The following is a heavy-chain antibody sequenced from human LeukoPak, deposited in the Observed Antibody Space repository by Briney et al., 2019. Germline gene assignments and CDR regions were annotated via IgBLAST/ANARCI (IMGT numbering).Heavy chain of an antibody. V-gene: IGHV3-7*01. CDR3: ARGGPRRYCGGDCYANWFDP. Sequence: GGSLRLSCAASGFTFSSYWMSWVRQAPGKGLEWVANIKQDGSEKYYVDSVKGRFTISRDNAKNSLYLQMNSLRAEDTAVYYCARGGPRRYCGGDCYANWFDPWGQGTLVTVSS. CDR2: IKQDGSEK. J-gene: IGHJ5*02. CDR1: GFTFSSYW. D-gene: IGHD2-21*02.